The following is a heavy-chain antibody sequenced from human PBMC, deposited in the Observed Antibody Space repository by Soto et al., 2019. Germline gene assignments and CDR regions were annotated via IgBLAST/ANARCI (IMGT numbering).Heavy chain of an antibody. CDR2: ISYDGSNE. J-gene: IGHJ4*02. CDR1: GFTLSNYG. D-gene: IGHD3-22*01. CDR3: AKDTYFRDSSGYYVFDY. Sequence: QVHLVESGGGVVQPGRSLRLSCEASGFTLSNYGTHWVRQAPGEGLEWVAHISYDGSNEHYTDSVKGRFTISRDNSKNMVFLHMNSLRPEDTAVYHCAKDTYFRDSSGYYVFDYWGQGTLVTVSS. V-gene: IGHV3-30*18.